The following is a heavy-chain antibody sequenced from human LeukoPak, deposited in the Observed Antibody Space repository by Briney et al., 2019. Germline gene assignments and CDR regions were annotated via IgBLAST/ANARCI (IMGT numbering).Heavy chain of an antibody. Sequence: PSETLSLTCAAYGGSFSGYYWSWIRQPPGKGLEWIGEINHSGSTNYNPSLKSRVTISVDTSKNQFSLRLSSVTAADTAVFYCATYRPAVGMDVWGQGTSVTVSS. D-gene: IGHD1-14*01. V-gene: IGHV4-34*01. CDR2: INHSGST. J-gene: IGHJ6*02. CDR1: GGSFSGYY. CDR3: ATYRPAVGMDV.